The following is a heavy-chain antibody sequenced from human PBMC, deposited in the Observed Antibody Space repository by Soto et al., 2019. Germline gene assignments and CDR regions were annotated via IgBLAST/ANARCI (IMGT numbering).Heavy chain of an antibody. CDR2: IYSGGST. CDR3: ARDSLYYYYMDV. J-gene: IGHJ6*03. V-gene: IGHV3-66*01. CDR1: GFTVSSNY. Sequence: PGGPLRLSCAASGFTVSSNYMSWVRQAPGKGLEWVSVIYSGGSTYYADSVKGRFTISRDNSKNTLYLQMNSLRAEDTAVYYCARDSLYYYYMDVWGKGTTVTVSS.